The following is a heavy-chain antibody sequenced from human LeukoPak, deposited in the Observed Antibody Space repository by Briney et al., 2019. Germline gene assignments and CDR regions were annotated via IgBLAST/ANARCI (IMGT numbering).Heavy chain of an antibody. Sequence: GGSLRLSCAASGFTFSNYAMSWVRQAPGKGLEWVSGISDSGGSTHYADSVKGRITISRDNSKNTLYLQMNSLRAEDTAVYYRAKGDSSGYYIHFDYWGQGTLVTVSS. CDR2: ISDSGGST. CDR3: AKGDSSGYYIHFDY. D-gene: IGHD3-22*01. J-gene: IGHJ4*02. CDR1: GFTFSNYA. V-gene: IGHV3-23*01.